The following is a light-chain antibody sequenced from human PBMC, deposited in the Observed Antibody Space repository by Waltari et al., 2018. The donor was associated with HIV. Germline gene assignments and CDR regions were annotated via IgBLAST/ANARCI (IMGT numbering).Light chain of an antibody. J-gene: IGKJ2*01. V-gene: IGKV2-30*01. Sequence: DIVMTQSPLSLTVALGQPASLSCRSSQSLVYSDGTTYVNWIQQRPGQSPRRLIYKISDRDAGVPDRFSGSGSGSDFTLKISRVEAEDVGVYYCMQGSYWPYTFGQGTKLEIK. CDR1: QSLVYSDGTTY. CDR3: MQGSYWPYT. CDR2: KIS.